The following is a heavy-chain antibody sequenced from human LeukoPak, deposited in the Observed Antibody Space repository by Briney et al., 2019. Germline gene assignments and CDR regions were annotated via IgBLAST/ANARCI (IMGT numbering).Heavy chain of an antibody. CDR2: IRSKANRYAT. V-gene: IGHV3-73*01. Sequence: PGGSMRLSCAASGFTFSGSAMQWVRQAAGKGVEWVGRIRSKANRYATAYAASVKARFTISRDDSNNTAYLQMNSLKTEDTAVYYCTRLDCSSTSCSDYLGQGTLVTVSS. CDR3: TRLDCSSTSCSDY. CDR1: GFTFSGSA. D-gene: IGHD2-2*01. J-gene: IGHJ4*02.